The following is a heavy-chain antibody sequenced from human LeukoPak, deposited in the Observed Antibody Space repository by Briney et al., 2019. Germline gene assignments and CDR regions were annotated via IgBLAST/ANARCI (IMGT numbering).Heavy chain of an antibody. CDR1: GFTFSSYE. Sequence: GGSLRLSCAASGFTFSSYEMNWVRQAPGKGLEWASYISSSGSTIYYADSVKGRFTISRDNAKNSLYLQMNSLRAEDTAVYYCARDPYYYDSSGYYDYWGQGTLVTVSS. J-gene: IGHJ4*02. CDR2: ISSSGSTI. CDR3: ARDPYYYDSSGYYDY. D-gene: IGHD3-22*01. V-gene: IGHV3-48*03.